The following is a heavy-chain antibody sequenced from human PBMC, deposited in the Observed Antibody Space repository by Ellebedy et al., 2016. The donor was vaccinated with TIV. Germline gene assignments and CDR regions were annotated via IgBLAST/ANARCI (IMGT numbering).Heavy chain of an antibody. J-gene: IGHJ6*02. CDR3: ARDKEDCSSGTCYYYGLDV. CDR2: ISTYNGQT. CDR1: GYTFSNYG. Sequence: AASVKVSCKASGYTFSNYGISWVRQAPGQGLEWMGWISTYNGQTNYAQKFRGRVTMTTDRSTTTAYMELVSLRSDDTAVYYCARDKEDCSSGTCYYYGLDVWGQGTTVTVSS. D-gene: IGHD2-2*01. V-gene: IGHV1-18*01.